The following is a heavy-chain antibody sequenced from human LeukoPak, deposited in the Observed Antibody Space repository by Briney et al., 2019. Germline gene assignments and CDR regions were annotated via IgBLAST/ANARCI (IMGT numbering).Heavy chain of an antibody. J-gene: IGHJ4*02. CDR3: AREGIAAAVDY. V-gene: IGHV3-11*04. CDR2: ISSSGSTI. CDR1: VFTFIDYY. Sequence: GGSLRLSCAAPVFTFIDYYMSWIRQAPGKGREWVSYISSSGSTIYYADSVKGGFTISRDNPKNALYLQINSLRAEDTAVYYCAREGIAAAVDYWGQGTLVTVSS. D-gene: IGHD6-13*01.